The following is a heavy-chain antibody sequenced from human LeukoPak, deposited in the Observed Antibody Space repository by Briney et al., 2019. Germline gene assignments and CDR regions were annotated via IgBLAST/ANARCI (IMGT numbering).Heavy chain of an antibody. CDR3: ASGPMTIFGVDLYYFVS. CDR1: GYTFTGYY. CDR2: INPNSGDT. Sequence: ASVKVSCKASGYTFTGYYMHWVRQAPGQGLEWMGWINPNSGDTNNAQKFQGRVTLTRVTSISTAYMELSSLRSDDTAVYYCASGPMTIFGVDLYYFVSWGQGTLVTASS. D-gene: IGHD3-3*01. V-gene: IGHV1-2*02. J-gene: IGHJ4*02.